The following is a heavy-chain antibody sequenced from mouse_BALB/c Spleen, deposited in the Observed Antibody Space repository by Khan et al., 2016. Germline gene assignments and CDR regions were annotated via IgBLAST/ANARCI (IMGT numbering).Heavy chain of an antibody. D-gene: IGHD4-1*01. Sequence: QVQLQQSGPELVRPGVSVKISCKGTGYTFTDYAMHWVKQSHAKSLEWIGVISTYYGNTNYNQKFKGKATMTVDKSSSTAYMELARLTSEDSAISSCARGDLPFNWEGYAMDYWGQGTSVTVSS. J-gene: IGHJ4*01. CDR3: ARGDLPFNWEGYAMDY. CDR1: GYTFTDYA. CDR2: ISTYYGNT. V-gene: IGHV1S137*01.